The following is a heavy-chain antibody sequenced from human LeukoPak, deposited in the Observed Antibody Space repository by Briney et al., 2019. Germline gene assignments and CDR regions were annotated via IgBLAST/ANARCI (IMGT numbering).Heavy chain of an antibody. CDR2: IYSGGNT. V-gene: IGHV3-53*01. CDR3: ARKSGSYLE. CDR1: GFTVSSNY. Sequence: PGESLRLSXAASGFTVSSNYMGWVRQAPGKGLEWVSVIYSGGNTYYADSVKDRFTISRDNSRNTLYLQMNSLRAKDTALYYCARKSGSYLEWGQGTLVTVSS. J-gene: IGHJ4*02. D-gene: IGHD1-26*01.